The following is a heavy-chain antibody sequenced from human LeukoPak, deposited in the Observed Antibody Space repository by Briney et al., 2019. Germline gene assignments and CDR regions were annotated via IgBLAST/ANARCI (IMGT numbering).Heavy chain of an antibody. CDR1: GFTFSSYE. J-gene: IGHJ4*02. CDR2: ISSSGSTI. V-gene: IGHV3-48*03. Sequence: GGSLRLSCAASGFTFSSYEMNWVRQAPGKGLEWVSYISSSGSTIYYADSVKGRFTISRDNAKNSLYLQMNSPRAEDTAVYYCAKCRAPYYYDSSGPVDYWGQGTLVTVSS. D-gene: IGHD3-22*01. CDR3: AKCRAPYYYDSSGPVDY.